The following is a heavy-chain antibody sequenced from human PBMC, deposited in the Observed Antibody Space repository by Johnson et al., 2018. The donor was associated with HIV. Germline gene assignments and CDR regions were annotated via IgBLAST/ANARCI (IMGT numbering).Heavy chain of an antibody. V-gene: IGHV3-30*18. Sequence: QVQLVESGGGLVQPGGSLRLSCAASGFTFSSYGMHWVRQAPGQGLEWVAVISYGGSHKYYADSVNGRFTISRDNSKNTLYLQMNSLRAEDTGVYYCTKGGGHSSSDHDAFDIWGQGTMVTVSS. CDR1: GFTFSSYG. D-gene: IGHD6-6*01. CDR3: TKGGGHSSSDHDAFDI. CDR2: ISYGGSHK. J-gene: IGHJ3*02.